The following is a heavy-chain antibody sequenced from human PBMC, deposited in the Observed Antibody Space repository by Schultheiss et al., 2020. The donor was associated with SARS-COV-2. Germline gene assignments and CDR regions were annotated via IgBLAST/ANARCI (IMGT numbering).Heavy chain of an antibody. CDR2: IWYDGSNK. V-gene: IGHV3-33*08. CDR3: ARDSVAYCGGDCYPAGYFDL. CDR1: GFTFSSYA. D-gene: IGHD2-21*02. Sequence: GGSLRLSCAASGFTFSSYAMSWVRQAPGKGLEWVAVIWYDGSNKYYADSVKGRFTISRDNSKNTLYLQMNSLRAEDTAVYYCARDSVAYCGGDCYPAGYFDLWGRGTLVTVSS. J-gene: IGHJ2*01.